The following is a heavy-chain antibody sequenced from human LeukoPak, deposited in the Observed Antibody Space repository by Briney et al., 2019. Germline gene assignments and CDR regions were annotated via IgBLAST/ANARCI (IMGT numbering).Heavy chain of an antibody. V-gene: IGHV3-23*01. J-gene: IGHJ4*02. CDR2: ISESGGST. CDR1: GFTFSSHA. Sequence: PGGSLRLSCAASGFTFSSHAMSWVRQAPGKGLEWVSGISESGGSTYYVDSVKGRFTISRDSSKSTLYLQMSSLRAEDTAVDYCAKGGIGYFSVWSWGQGTLVTVSS. CDR3: AKGGIGYFSVWS. D-gene: IGHD5-18*01.